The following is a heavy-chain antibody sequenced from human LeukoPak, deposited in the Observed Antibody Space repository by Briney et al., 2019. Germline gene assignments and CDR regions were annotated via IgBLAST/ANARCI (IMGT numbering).Heavy chain of an antibody. V-gene: IGHV3-53*01. D-gene: IGHD3-10*01. J-gene: IGHJ4*02. CDR3: AKDPGMVRGVIGY. CDR1: GFTVSSNY. Sequence: GGSLRLSCAASGFTVSSNYMSWVRQAPGKGLEWVSVIYSGGSTYYADSMKGRFTISRDNSKNTLYLQMNSLRAEDTAVYYCAKDPGMVRGVIGYRGQGTLVTVSS. CDR2: IYSGGST.